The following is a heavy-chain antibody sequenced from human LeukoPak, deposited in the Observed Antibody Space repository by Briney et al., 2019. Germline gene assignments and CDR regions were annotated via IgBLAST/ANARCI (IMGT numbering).Heavy chain of an antibody. D-gene: IGHD3-3*01. Sequence: PSETLSLTCTVSGGSISSYYWSWIRQPPGKGLEWIGYIYYSGSTNYNPSLKSRVTISVDTSKNQFSLKLSSVTAADTAVYYCASGLRGYSSYYFDYWGQGTLVTVSS. CDR1: GGSISSYY. CDR3: ASGLRGYSSYYFDY. V-gene: IGHV4-59*12. J-gene: IGHJ4*02. CDR2: IYYSGST.